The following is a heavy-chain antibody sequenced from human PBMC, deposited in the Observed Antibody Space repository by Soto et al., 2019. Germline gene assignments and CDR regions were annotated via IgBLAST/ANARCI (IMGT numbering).Heavy chain of an antibody. J-gene: IGHJ4*02. D-gene: IGHD2-21*02. Sequence: QVQLVESGGGVVQPGRSLRLSCAASGFTFSSYAMHWVRQAPGKRLEWVAVISYDGSNKYYADSVKRRFTISKDNSKNPLYLQVNSLRAEDTAAYYCARASMGYIGVVTWGYFDYWGQGTLVTVSS. V-gene: IGHV3-30-3*01. CDR2: ISYDGSNK. CDR3: ARASMGYIGVVTWGYFDY. CDR1: GFTFSSYA.